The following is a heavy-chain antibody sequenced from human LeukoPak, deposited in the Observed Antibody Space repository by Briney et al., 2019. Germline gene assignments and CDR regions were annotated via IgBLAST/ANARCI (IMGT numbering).Heavy chain of an antibody. J-gene: IGHJ4*02. CDR2: ISWNGGYI. V-gene: IGHV3-20*04. Sequence: GGSLRLSCAASGFTFDDYGMSWVRQAPGKGLEWVSGISWNGGYIGYVDSVKGRFTISRDNAKNSLYLQMNSLRAEDTALYYCARGYYDSSGKGGYSLDYWGQGTLVTVSS. CDR1: GFTFDDYG. CDR3: ARGYYDSSGKGGYSLDY. D-gene: IGHD3-22*01.